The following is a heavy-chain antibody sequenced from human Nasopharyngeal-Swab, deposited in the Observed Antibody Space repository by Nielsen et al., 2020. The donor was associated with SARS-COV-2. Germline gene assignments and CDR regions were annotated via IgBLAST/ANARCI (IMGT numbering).Heavy chain of an antibody. CDR1: GFTFGDYA. CDR3: TRLYGSGSYYYYYYYMDV. D-gene: IGHD3-10*01. CDR2: IRSKAYGGTT. J-gene: IGHJ6*03. V-gene: IGHV3-49*03. Sequence: GGSLRLSCTASGFTFGDYAMSWFRKAPGKGLEWVGFIRSKAYGGTTEYAASVKGRFTISRDDSKSIAYLQMNSLKTEDTAVYYCTRLYGSGSYYYYYYYMDVWGKGTTVTVSS.